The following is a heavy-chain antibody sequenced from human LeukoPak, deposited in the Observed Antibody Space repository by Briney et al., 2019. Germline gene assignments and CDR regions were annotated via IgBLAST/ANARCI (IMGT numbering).Heavy chain of an antibody. CDR1: GGSISSHY. CDR2: IYYTGTT. J-gene: IGHJ4*02. D-gene: IGHD6-6*01. Sequence: NASETLSLTCSVSGGSISSHYWSWIRQPPGKELEWIGYIYYTGTTNYKPSLKSRVTISVDTSENQLSLNLTFVTAADTAVYYCARAYSSSSGRPFDYWGQGTLVTVSS. V-gene: IGHV4-59*11. CDR3: ARAYSSSSGRPFDY.